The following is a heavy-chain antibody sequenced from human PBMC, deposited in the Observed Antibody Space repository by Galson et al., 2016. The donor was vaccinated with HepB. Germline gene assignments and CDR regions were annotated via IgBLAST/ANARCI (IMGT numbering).Heavy chain of an antibody. CDR2: IKYDGTYK. CDR1: GFTFSDYA. V-gene: IGHV3-30*04. J-gene: IGHJ5*02. D-gene: IGHD2-2*01. Sequence: SLRLSCAASGFTFSDYALHWVRQAPGKGLEWVSVIKYDGTYKFYADSVKGRFTISRDNSKNTLYLQMNSLSTEDTAVYYCERGFGSTSHNWFHPWGQGTLVTVSS. CDR3: ERGFGSTSHNWFHP.